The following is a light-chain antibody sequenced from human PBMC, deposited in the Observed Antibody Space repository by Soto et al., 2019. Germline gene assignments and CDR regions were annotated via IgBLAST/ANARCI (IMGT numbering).Light chain of an antibody. CDR1: QSVSSSY. CDR2: GAS. V-gene: IGKV3-20*01. Sequence: EIVLTQSPGTLSLSPGERATLSCRASQSVSSSYLAWYQQKPGQAPSLLIYGASNRATGIPDRFSGSGSGTDFTLTISSLEPEDCAVYYCQQYDSTPPAYTFGPGTKVDIK. CDR3: QQYDSTPPAYT. J-gene: IGKJ3*01.